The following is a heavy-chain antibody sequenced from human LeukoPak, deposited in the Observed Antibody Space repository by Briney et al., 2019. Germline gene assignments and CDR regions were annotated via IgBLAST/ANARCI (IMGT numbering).Heavy chain of an antibody. D-gene: IGHD6-13*01. CDR3: ARDASSSWFSWFDP. CDR1: GGSISSYY. CDR2: IYTSGST. J-gene: IGHJ5*02. Sequence: PSETLSLTCTVSGGSISSYYWSWIRQPAGKGLEWIGRIYTSGSTNYNPSLKSRVTMPEDTSKNQFSLKLSSVTAADTAVYYCARDASSSWFSWFDPWGQGTLVTVSS. V-gene: IGHV4-4*07.